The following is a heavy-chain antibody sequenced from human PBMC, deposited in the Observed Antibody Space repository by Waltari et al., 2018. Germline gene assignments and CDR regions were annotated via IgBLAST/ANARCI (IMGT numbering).Heavy chain of an antibody. CDR1: GYTFTSYA. Sequence: QVQLVQSGSELKKPGASVKVSCKASGYTFTSYAMNWVRQAPGQGLEWMGWVKTNTGNPTYAQGFTGRFVFSLYTSVSTAYLQISSLKAEDTVVYYCARVRYPYYDFWSGYYTDYWGQGTLVTVSS. CDR2: VKTNTGNP. CDR3: ARVRYPYYDFWSGYYTDY. V-gene: IGHV7-4-1*02. J-gene: IGHJ4*02. D-gene: IGHD3-3*01.